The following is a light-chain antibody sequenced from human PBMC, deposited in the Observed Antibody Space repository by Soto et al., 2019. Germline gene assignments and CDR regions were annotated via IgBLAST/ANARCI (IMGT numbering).Light chain of an antibody. CDR1: SSDVGNYNY. Sequence: SVLTQPASLSGAPGQSITLSCPGTSSDVGNYNYVSWYQQHPGRAPKLMLYDVSXRXSWFSNRFSGXKSVNTASLTISGLQAEDEADYFCSSYISRTNIYVFGTGTKVTVL. J-gene: IGLJ1*01. CDR2: DVS. CDR3: SSYISRTNIYV. V-gene: IGLV2-14*01.